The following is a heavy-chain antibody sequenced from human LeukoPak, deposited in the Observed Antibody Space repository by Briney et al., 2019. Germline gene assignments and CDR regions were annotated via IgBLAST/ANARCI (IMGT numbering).Heavy chain of an antibody. CDR1: GFTFSSYS. D-gene: IGHD6-19*01. Sequence: PGGSLRLSCAASGFTFSSYSMNWVRQAPGKGLEWVSSISSSSSYIYYADSVKGRFTISRDNATNSLYLQMNSLRAEDTAVYYCARDLQQWLVAYDAFDIWGQGTMVAVSS. CDR2: ISSSSSYI. V-gene: IGHV3-21*01. J-gene: IGHJ3*02. CDR3: ARDLQQWLVAYDAFDI.